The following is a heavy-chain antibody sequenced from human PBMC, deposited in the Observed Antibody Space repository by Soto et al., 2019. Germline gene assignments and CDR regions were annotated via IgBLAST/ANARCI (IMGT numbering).Heavy chain of an antibody. CDR2: ISGSGATS. V-gene: IGHV3-23*04. CDR1: GFTISGKKY. D-gene: IGHD2-21*02. CDR3: AKTETMVVVTVQPRWFDS. Sequence: DVQLVESGGGLIQPGESLRLSCAAFGFTISGKKYVAWVRQAPGKGLEWVSTISGSGATSLYADSVKGRFTIFKDSSHAYLDLKSLRVEDSATYYCAKTETMVVVTVQPRWFDSWGRGSRVTVS. J-gene: IGHJ5*01.